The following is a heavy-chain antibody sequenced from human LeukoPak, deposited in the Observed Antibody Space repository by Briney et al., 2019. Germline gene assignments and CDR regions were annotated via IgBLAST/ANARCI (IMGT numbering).Heavy chain of an antibody. D-gene: IGHD5-24*01. CDR2: IYIGVT. CDR3: VRGERAAIESHHYAYLDV. CDR1: GGSLNNYY. Sequence: SETLSLTCNVSGGSLNNYYWSWIRQPAEKGLQWIGRIYIGVTSYNPSLRSRVAMSLDTSKNQFSLKLSSVTAADTAVYYCVRGERAAIESHHYAYLDVWGKGTTVTVSS. V-gene: IGHV4-4*07. J-gene: IGHJ6*03.